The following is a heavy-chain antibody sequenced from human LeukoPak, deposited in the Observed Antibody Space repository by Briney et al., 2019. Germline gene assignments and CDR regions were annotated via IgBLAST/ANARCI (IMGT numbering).Heavy chain of an antibody. V-gene: IGHV4-39*01. CDR1: GSSISSSSDY. J-gene: IGHJ4*02. Sequence: SETLSLTCSVSGSSISSSSDYWGWIRQPPGKGLEWIGSIYCSGRDYDNLSLKSRVTMAVDTSKNQFSLKLSSVTAADTAVYYCAICRKFYSDSSGYCNYFDYWGQGTLVTLSS. D-gene: IGHD3-22*01. CDR3: AICRKFYSDSSGYCNYFDY. CDR2: IYCSGRD.